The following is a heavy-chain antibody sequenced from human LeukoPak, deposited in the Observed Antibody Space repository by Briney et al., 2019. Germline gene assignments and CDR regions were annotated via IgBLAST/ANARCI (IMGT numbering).Heavy chain of an antibody. CDR3: ARDKWTAVAHYYYYYGMDV. D-gene: IGHD6-19*01. Sequence: TSQTLSLTCTVSGGSISSGGYYWSWIRQHPGKGLEWIGYIYYSGSTYYNPSLKSRVTISVDTSKNQFSLKVSSVTAADMAVYYCARDKWTAVAHYYYYYGMDVWGQGTTVTVSS. V-gene: IGHV4-31*03. CDR1: GGSISSGGYY. CDR2: IYYSGST. J-gene: IGHJ6*02.